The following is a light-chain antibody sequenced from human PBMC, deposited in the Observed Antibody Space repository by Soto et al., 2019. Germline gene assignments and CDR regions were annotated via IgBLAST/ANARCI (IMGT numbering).Light chain of an antibody. J-gene: IGLJ2*01. CDR2: DVT. CDR1: SSDVGGYNY. CDR3: RSYTSSTSVV. Sequence: QSALTQPASVSGSPGQSITISCTGTSSDVGGYNYVSWYQQHPGKAPKLIIYDVTKWPSGVSNRFSGSKSGKTASLTISGLQAEDEADYYCRSYTSSTSVVFGGGTKVTVL. V-gene: IGLV2-14*03.